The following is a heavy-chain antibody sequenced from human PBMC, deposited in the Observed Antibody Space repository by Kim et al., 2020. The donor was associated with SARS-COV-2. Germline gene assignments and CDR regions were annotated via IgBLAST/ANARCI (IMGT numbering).Heavy chain of an antibody. CDR3: ARPEANYDSSGSFDY. Sequence: SETLSLTCAVYGGSFSGYYWSWIRQPPGKGLEWIGEINHSGSTNYNPSLKSRVTISVDTSKNQFSLKLSSVTAADTAVYYCARPEANYDSSGSFDYWGQGTLVTVSS. V-gene: IGHV4-34*01. D-gene: IGHD3-22*01. CDR1: GGSFSGYY. CDR2: INHSGST. J-gene: IGHJ4*02.